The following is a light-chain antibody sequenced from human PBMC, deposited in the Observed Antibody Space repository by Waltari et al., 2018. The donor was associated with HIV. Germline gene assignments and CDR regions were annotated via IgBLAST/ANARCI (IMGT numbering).Light chain of an antibody. V-gene: IGKV3-11*01. CDR2: DAS. J-gene: IGKJ1*01. CDR3: QQRYNWWT. Sequence: EIVLTQSPAALSLSPGERATLSCRASQTVTTYLSWYQQKPGQPPRLLIYDASNRAPGIPARFSGSGSGTDFTLTISTLEPEDSAVYFCQQRYNWWTFGQGTKVEIK. CDR1: QTVTTY.